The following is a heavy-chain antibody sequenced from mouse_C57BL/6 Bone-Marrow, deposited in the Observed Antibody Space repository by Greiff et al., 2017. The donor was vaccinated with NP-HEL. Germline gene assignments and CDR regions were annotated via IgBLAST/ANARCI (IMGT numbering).Heavy chain of an antibody. CDR2: IYPRSGNT. Sequence: QVHVKQSGAELARPGASVKLSCKASGYTFTSYGISWVKQRPGQGLEWIGEIYPRSGNTYYNEKFKGKATLTADKSSSTAYMELRSLTSEDSAVYFCASTLPLWFAYWGQGTLVTVSA. CDR3: ASTLPLWFAY. CDR1: GYTFTSYG. V-gene: IGHV1-81*01. J-gene: IGHJ3*01.